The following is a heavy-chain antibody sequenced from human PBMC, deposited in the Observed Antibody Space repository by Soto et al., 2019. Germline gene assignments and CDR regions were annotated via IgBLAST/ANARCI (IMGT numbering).Heavy chain of an antibody. Sequence: SQTLSLTCAISGDSVSSNSAAWNWIRQSPSRGLEWLGRTYYRSKWYNDYAVSVKSRITISPDTSKNQFSLQLNSVTPEDTAVYYCARDPGRIVVVPAASYYGMDVWAQGTTVIVSS. CDR1: GDSVSSNSAA. V-gene: IGHV6-1*01. CDR3: ARDPGRIVVVPAASYYGMDV. D-gene: IGHD2-2*01. J-gene: IGHJ6*02. CDR2: TYYRSKWYN.